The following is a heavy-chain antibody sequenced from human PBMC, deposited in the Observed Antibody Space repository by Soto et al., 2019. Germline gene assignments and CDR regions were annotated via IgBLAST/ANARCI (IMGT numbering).Heavy chain of an antibody. CDR1: GYTFTNYG. CDR2: ISANNGNT. CDR3: ARDRGSYALDY. Sequence: QVQLVQSGAEVKKPGASVKVSCKAPGYTFTNYGISWVRQAPGQGLEWMGWISANNGNTNYEQKLQGGVTMTTDTSTSTGYMELRSLGSDDTAVYYCARDRGSYALDYWGQGTLVTVSS. D-gene: IGHD1-26*01. J-gene: IGHJ4*02. V-gene: IGHV1-18*01.